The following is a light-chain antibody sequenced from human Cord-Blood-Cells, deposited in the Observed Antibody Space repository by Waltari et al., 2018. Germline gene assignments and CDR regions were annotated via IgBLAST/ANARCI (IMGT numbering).Light chain of an antibody. CDR3: SSYTSSSTFVV. CDR1: SSDVGSYNR. V-gene: IGLV2-18*02. J-gene: IGLJ2*01. Sequence: QYALTQPPSVSGSPGQSVTISCTGTSSDVGSYNRVYWYQQPPGTAPKPMIYEVSNRPSGVPYRFSGSKSCNTASLTISGLQAEDEADYYCSSYTSSSTFVVFGGGTKLTVL. CDR2: EVS.